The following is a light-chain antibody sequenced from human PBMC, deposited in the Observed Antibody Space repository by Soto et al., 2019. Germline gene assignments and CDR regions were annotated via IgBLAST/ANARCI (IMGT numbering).Light chain of an antibody. Sequence: IVMTQSPDSLAVSLGERATINCKSSQSVLHSSNNKNYLTWYQQKPGQPPKLLIYWASTRESGVPDRFSGRGSGTEFTLTISSLQAEDLALYHCQQYYCTSTFRLRTKVDI. CDR3: QQYYCTST. V-gene: IGKV4-1*01. CDR1: QSVLHSSNNKNY. CDR2: WAS. J-gene: IGKJ1*01.